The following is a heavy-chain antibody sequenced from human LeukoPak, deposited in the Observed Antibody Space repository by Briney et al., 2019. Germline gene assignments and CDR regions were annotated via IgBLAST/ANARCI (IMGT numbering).Heavy chain of an antibody. V-gene: IGHV4-61*01. Sequence: SETLSLTCTVSGGSVSSGSYYWSWIRQPPGKGLEWIGYIYYSGSTNYNPPLKSRVTISVDTSKNQFSLKLSSVTAADTAVYYCARCTGGWLQWYYFDYWGQGTLVTVSS. D-gene: IGHD5-24*01. J-gene: IGHJ4*02. CDR1: GGSVSSGSYY. CDR2: IYYSGST. CDR3: ARCTGGWLQWYYFDY.